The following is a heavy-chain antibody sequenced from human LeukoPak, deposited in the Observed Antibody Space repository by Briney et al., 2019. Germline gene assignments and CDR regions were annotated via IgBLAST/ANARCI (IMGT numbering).Heavy chain of an antibody. CDR1: NGSISSDY. V-gene: IGHV4-59*01. CDR3: ARDMRRHGESGYGFDY. D-gene: IGHD5-12*01. Sequence: SETLSLTCSVSNGSISSDYWSWIRQPPGKGLEWIGNVYYTEYTNYNPSFKSRVTISQDTSKNQFSLKLTSRTAADTAISYCARDMRRHGESGYGFDYWGQGIRVTVSS. CDR2: VYYTEYT. J-gene: IGHJ4*02.